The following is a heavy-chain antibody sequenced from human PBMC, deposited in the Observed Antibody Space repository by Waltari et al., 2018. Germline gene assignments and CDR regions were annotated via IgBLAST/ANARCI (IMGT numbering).Heavy chain of an antibody. Sequence: QVQLVQSGAEVKKPGSSVKVSCKASGGTFSSYAISWVRQAPGQGLEWMGGIIPIFGTANYAQQFQGRVTSTTDESTSTAYMGLSSLRSEDTAVYYCAVVVVVAATKPFYDYWGQGTLVTVSS. CDR2: IIPIFGTA. CDR1: GGTFSSYA. V-gene: IGHV1-69*05. D-gene: IGHD2-15*01. CDR3: AVVVVVAATKPFYDY. J-gene: IGHJ4*02.